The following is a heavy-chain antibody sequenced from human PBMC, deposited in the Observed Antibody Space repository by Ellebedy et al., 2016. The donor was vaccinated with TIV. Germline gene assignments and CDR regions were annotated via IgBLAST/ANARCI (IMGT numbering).Heavy chain of an antibody. V-gene: IGHV3-30*18. CDR2: ISHDAGNQ. Sequence: GGSLRLXXAASGFNFSRFGMHWVRQAPGTGLQWVAVISHDAGNQHYADSVKGRFTISRDNSKNTLYLQMSSLKSEDTAVYYCAKDRTAYGDFYFDNWGQGILVTVSS. CDR3: AKDRTAYGDFYFDN. CDR1: GFNFSRFG. J-gene: IGHJ4*02. D-gene: IGHD4-17*01.